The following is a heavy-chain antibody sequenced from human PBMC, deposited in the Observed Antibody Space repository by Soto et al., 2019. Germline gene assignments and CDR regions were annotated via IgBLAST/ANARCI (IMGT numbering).Heavy chain of an antibody. V-gene: IGHV3-30*12. CDR3: ARSLRGGKKGEGWFDP. CDR2: ISYDGSNK. CDR1: GFTFSSYG. D-gene: IGHD3-10*01. J-gene: IGHJ5*02. Sequence: PGGSLRLSCAASGFTFSSYGMHWVRQAPGKGLEWVAVISYDGSNKYYADSVKGRFTISRDNAKNTLYLQMNSLRAEDTAVYYCARSLRGGKKGEGWFDPWGQGTLVTVSS.